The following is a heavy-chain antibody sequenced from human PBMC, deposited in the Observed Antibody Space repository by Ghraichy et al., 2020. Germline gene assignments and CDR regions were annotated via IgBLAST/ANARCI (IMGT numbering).Heavy chain of an antibody. CDR3: AGDLGGYSYAFDI. Sequence: SQTLSLTCTVSGGSISSYYWSWIRQPAGKGLEWIGRIYTSGSTNYNPSLKSRVTMSVDTSKNQFSLKLSSWTAADTAVYYCAGDLGGYSYAFDIWGQGTMVTVSS. CDR1: GGSISSYY. V-gene: IGHV4-4*07. CDR2: IYTSGST. J-gene: IGHJ3*02. D-gene: IGHD5-18*01.